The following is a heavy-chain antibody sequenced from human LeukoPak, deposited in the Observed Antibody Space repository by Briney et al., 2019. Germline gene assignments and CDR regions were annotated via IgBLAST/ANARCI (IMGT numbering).Heavy chain of an antibody. D-gene: IGHD3-22*01. CDR2: IKQDGSEK. V-gene: IGHV3-7*01. CDR1: GFTFSSYA. CDR3: ARGETTYYYDRGNAFDI. J-gene: IGHJ3*02. Sequence: PGGSLRLSCAASGFTFSSYAMSWVRQAPGKGLEWVANIKQDGSEKYYVDSVKGRFTISRDNAKNSLYLQMNSLRAEDTAVYYCARGETTYYYDRGNAFDIWGQGTMVTVSS.